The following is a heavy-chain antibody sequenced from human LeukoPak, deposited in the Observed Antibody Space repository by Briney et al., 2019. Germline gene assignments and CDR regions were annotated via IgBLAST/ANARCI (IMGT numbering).Heavy chain of an antibody. CDR1: GFTVSSNY. Sequence: PGGSLRLSCAASGFTVSSNYMSWVRQAPGQGLEWVSVIYSGGSTYYADSVKGRFTISRDNSKNTLYLQMDSLRAEDTAVYYCARDPYSGGYGAYYYYYMDVWGKGTTVTISS. D-gene: IGHD1-26*01. J-gene: IGHJ6*03. CDR2: IYSGGST. V-gene: IGHV3-53*01. CDR3: ARDPYSGGYGAYYYYYMDV.